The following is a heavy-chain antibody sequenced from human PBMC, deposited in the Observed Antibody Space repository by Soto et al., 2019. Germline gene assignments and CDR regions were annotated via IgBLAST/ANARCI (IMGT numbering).Heavy chain of an antibody. CDR1: GFTFSSYA. CDR3: AKAHVLLWFGELYGFDY. Sequence: GGSLRLSCAASGFTFSSYAMSWVRQAPGKGLEWVSAISGSGGSTCYADSVKGRFTISRDNSKNTLYLQMNSLRAEDTAVYYCAKAHVLLWFGELYGFDYWGQGTLVTVPQ. CDR2: ISGSGGST. J-gene: IGHJ4*02. V-gene: IGHV3-23*01. D-gene: IGHD3-10*01.